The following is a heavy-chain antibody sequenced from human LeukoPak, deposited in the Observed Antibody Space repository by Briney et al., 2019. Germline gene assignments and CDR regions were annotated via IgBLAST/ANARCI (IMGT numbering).Heavy chain of an antibody. D-gene: IGHD4-11*01. CDR2: IYTSGST. V-gene: IGHV4-61*02. Sequence: SQTLSLTCTVSGGSISSGSYYWSWIRQPAGKGREWIGRIYTSGSTNYNPSLKSRVTISVDTSKNQFSLKLSSVTAADTAVYYCARGTTVTTYYFDYWGQGTLVTVSS. J-gene: IGHJ4*02. CDR1: GGSISSGSYY. CDR3: ARGTTVTTYYFDY.